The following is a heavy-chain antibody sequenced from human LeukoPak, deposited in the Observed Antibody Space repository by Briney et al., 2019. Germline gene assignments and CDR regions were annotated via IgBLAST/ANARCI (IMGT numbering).Heavy chain of an antibody. CDR1: GGSFSGYY. CDR3: ARVHRVAAEFFGY. D-gene: IGHD2-15*01. CDR2: INHSGST. J-gene: IGHJ4*02. V-gene: IGHV4-34*01. Sequence: SETLSLTCAVYGGSFSGYYWSWIRLPPGKGLEWIGEINHSGSTNYNPSLKSRVTISVDTSKNQFSLKLSSVTAADTAVYYCARVHRVAAEFFGYWGQGTLVTVSS.